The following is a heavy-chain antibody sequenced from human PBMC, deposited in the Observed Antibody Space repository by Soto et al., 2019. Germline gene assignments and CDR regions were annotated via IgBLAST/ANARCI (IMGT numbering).Heavy chain of an antibody. D-gene: IGHD6-13*01. CDR3: TTESRYSSSWVYYYGMDV. J-gene: IGHJ6*02. CDR1: GFTFSNAW. V-gene: IGHV3-15*07. Sequence: EVQLVESGGGLVKPGGSLRLSCAASGFTFSNAWMNWVRQAPGKGLEWVGRIKSKTDDGTTDYAAPVKGRFTISRDDSNNTLYLQMNSLKTEDTDVYYCTTESRYSSSWVYYYGMDVWGQGTTVTVSS. CDR2: IKSKTDDGTT.